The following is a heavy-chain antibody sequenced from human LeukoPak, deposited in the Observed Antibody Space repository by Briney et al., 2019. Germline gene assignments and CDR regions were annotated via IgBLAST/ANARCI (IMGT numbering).Heavy chain of an antibody. CDR2: IYTTGST. CDR1: DGSISNYY. Sequence: SETLSLTCSVSDGSISNYYWSWIRQPPGKGLEWIGYIYTTGSTKYNPSLKSRVTMSVDTSKNQFSLKLSSVTAADTAVYYCARGRYCSADICSGGDAFDIWGQGTMVSVSS. J-gene: IGHJ3*02. CDR3: ARGRYCSADICSGGDAFDI. V-gene: IGHV4-4*09. D-gene: IGHD2-15*01.